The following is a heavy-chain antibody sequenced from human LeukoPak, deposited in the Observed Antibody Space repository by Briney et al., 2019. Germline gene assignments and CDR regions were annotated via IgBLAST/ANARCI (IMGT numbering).Heavy chain of an antibody. CDR2: MKTDGTRI. V-gene: IGHV3-74*01. CDR3: ARGADHGGSYYPD. D-gene: IGHD3-10*01. Sequence: PGGSLRLSCAASGFRFSNSWMYWVRQGPGKGRVWVSRMKTDGTRIEYADSVKGRFTISRDNAKNTLFLQMSSLRVEDTAVYYCARGADHGGSYYPDWGQGTRVTVSS. J-gene: IGHJ4*02. CDR1: GFRFSNSW.